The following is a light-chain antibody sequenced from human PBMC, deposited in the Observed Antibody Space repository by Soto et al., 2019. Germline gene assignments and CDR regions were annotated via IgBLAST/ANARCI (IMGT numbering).Light chain of an antibody. CDR1: QDISVY. CDR2: SAS. Sequence: DIQMTQSPSSLSASVGDRVTITGRESQDISVYLAWYQQKPGKVPKLLIYSASTLQSGVPSRFSGSGSGTDFTLTISSLQPEDVATYYCQKFNTAPLTFGQGTRLEIK. V-gene: IGKV1-27*01. J-gene: IGKJ5*01. CDR3: QKFNTAPLT.